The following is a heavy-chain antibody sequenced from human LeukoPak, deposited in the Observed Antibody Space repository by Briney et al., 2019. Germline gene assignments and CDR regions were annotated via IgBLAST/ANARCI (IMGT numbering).Heavy chain of an antibody. CDR3: AKDFTSYGAKSFDY. CDR1: GFTFQDYA. V-gene: IGHV3-9*01. Sequence: GGSLRLSCAASGFTFQDYAMHWVRQAPGKGLEWVSGISWNSATVGYADSAKGRFTISRDNAKNSLYLQMNSLRDEDTALYFCAKDFTSYGAKSFDYWGQGTLVTVSS. CDR2: ISWNSATV. D-gene: IGHD4-23*01. J-gene: IGHJ4*02.